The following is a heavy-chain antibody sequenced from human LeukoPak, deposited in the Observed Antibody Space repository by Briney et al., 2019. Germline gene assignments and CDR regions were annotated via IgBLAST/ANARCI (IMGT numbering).Heavy chain of an antibody. J-gene: IGHJ5*02. CDR3: ARSPSFFHRPHSSGYRRILRFDP. CDR2: IYYSGST. CDR1: GGSISSYY. Sequence: SETLSRKGSGSGGSISSYYWSWLRQAPGKGLEGNGYIYYSGSTHYNPSLKSRVTISVDTSKNQFSLQLSSVTAADTAVYYCARSPSFFHRPHSSGYRRILRFDPWGQGALVTVSP. V-gene: IGHV4-59*01. D-gene: IGHD3-22*01.